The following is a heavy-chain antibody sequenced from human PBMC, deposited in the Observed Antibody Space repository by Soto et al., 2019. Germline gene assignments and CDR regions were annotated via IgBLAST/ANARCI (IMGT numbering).Heavy chain of an antibody. CDR1: GYTFTSYY. D-gene: IGHD3-3*01. J-gene: IGHJ4*02. CDR3: ASFPVDFWSGYYNDY. CDR2: INPNSGNT. Sequence: GASVKVSCKASGYTFTSYYMHWVRQAPGQGLEWIGIINPNSGNTCYAQKFQGRVTMTRNTSISTAYMELSSLRSEDTAVYYCASFPVDFWSGYYNDYWGQGTLVTVSS. V-gene: IGHV1-46*01.